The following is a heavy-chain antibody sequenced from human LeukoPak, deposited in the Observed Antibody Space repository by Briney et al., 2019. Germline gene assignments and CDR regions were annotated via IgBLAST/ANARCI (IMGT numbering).Heavy chain of an antibody. J-gene: IGHJ3*02. CDR3: ARGRVGQWLVDAFDI. CDR2: ISSSGSYI. Sequence: GGSLRLSCAASAFTFSSYSMNWVRQAPGKGLEWVSSISSSGSYIYYADSVKGRFTISRDNAKNSLYLQMNSLRAEDTAVYYCARGRVGQWLVDAFDIWGQGTMVTVSS. D-gene: IGHD6-19*01. V-gene: IGHV3-21*01. CDR1: AFTFSSYS.